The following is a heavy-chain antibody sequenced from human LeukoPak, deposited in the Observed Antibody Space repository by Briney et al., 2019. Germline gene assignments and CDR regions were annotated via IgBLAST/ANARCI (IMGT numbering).Heavy chain of an antibody. D-gene: IGHD6-13*01. CDR1: GYTFTSYG. V-gene: IGHV1-18*01. J-gene: IGHJ6*03. Sequence: GASVKVSCKASGYTFTSYGISWVRQAPGQGLEWMGWISAYNGNTNYAQKLQGRVTMTTDTSTSTAYMELRSLRSDDTAVYYCARDPYSSSWYGDYYYYYYMDVWGKGTTVTVSS. CDR2: ISAYNGNT. CDR3: ARDPYSSSWYGDYYYYYYMDV.